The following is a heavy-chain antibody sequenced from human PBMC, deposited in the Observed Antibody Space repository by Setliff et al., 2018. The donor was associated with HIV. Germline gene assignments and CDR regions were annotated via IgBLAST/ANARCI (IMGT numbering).Heavy chain of an antibody. V-gene: IGHV1-2*02. Sequence: VQVSCKASGYTFTGYYMHWVRQAPGQGLEWMGWINPNTGGTNFAQKFQGRVTMTRDTSISTAYMELSRLRSDDTAVYYCGRDPFWSGYDAFDIWGQGTMVTVSS. D-gene: IGHD3-3*01. J-gene: IGHJ3*02. CDR3: GRDPFWSGYDAFDI. CDR2: INPNTGGT. CDR1: GYTFTGYY.